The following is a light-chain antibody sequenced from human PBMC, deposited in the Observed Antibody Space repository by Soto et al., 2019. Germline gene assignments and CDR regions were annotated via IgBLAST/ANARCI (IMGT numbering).Light chain of an antibody. CDR1: SSDIGGYNY. Sequence: QSALTQPPSASGSPGQSVTISCTGTSSDIGGYNYVSWYQHHPGKAPKVMIYEVSKRPSGVPDRFSGSKSGNTASLTVSGLQPEDEADYYCSSYAGSNNLGVFGGGTKRTVI. CDR3: SSYAGSNNLGV. V-gene: IGLV2-8*01. J-gene: IGLJ3*02. CDR2: EVS.